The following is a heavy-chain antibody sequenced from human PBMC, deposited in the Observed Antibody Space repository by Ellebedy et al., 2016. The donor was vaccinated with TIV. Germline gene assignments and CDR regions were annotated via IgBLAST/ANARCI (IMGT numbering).Heavy chain of an antibody. CDR3: ARGGHGSGTPYYYGMDV. CDR2: ISRSGST. J-gene: IGHJ6*02. CDR1: GYSISSGYY. Sequence: SETLSLTCTVSGYSISSGYYWGWIRQPPGKGLEWIGSISRSGSTYYNPSLKSRVTISVDTSKNQLSLKLSSVTAADTAVYYCARGGHGSGTPYYYGMDVWGQGTTVTVSS. D-gene: IGHD3-10*01. V-gene: IGHV4-38-2*02.